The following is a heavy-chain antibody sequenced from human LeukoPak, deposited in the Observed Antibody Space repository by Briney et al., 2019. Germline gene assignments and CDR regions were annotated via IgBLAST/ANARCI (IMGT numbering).Heavy chain of an antibody. Sequence: GGSLRLSCVGSGFTFSTSAMSWVRQAPGKGLEWVSAIGGNGATYYAESVKGRFTISRDTSRNTLYLQMNSLRAEDTAVYNCARHSSQGTFDNWGQGILVTVSS. V-gene: IGHV3-23*01. J-gene: IGHJ4*02. D-gene: IGHD1-1*01. CDR1: GFTFSTSA. CDR3: ARHSSQGTFDN. CDR2: IGGNGAT.